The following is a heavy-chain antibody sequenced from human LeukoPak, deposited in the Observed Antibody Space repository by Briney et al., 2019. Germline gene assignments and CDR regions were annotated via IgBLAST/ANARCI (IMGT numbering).Heavy chain of an antibody. J-gene: IGHJ4*02. D-gene: IGHD2-2*01. V-gene: IGHV4-59*12. CDR1: GGSISSYY. CDR3: ARELGSSTSRPIDY. Sequence: SETLSLTCTVSGGSISSYYWSWIRQPPGKGLEWIGYIYYSGSTNYNPSLKSRVTMSVDTSKNQFSLNLSSVTAADMAVYYCARELGSSTSRPIDYWGQGTLVTVSS. CDR2: IYYSGST.